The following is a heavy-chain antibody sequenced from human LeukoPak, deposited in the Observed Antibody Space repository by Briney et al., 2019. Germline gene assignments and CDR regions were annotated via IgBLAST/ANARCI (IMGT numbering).Heavy chain of an antibody. CDR3: ARERRDLRGDAFDI. D-gene: IGHD3-10*01. V-gene: IGHV4-4*07. CDR2: IYTNGNT. Sequence: SETLSLTCTVSGGSINSYFWTWIRQPAGKGLEWIGRIYTNGNTNDNPSLKSRITMPVDTSKNQFSLKLSSVTAADTAVYYCARERRDLRGDAFDIWGQGAMVTISS. J-gene: IGHJ3*02. CDR1: GGSINSYF.